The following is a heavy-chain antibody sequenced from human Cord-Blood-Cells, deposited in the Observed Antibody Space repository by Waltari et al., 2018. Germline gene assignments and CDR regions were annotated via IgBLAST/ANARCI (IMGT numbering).Heavy chain of an antibody. D-gene: IGHD2-8*01. CDR2: IYYSGST. J-gene: IGHJ5*02. Sequence: QLQLQESGPGLVKPSETLSLTCTVSGGALSSSSYYWGWIRSPPGKGLEWIGSIYYSGSTYYNPSLKSRVTISVDTSKNQFSLKLSSVTAADTAVYYCARRLQYMYVPYNWFDPWGQGTLVTVSS. CDR3: ARRLQYMYVPYNWFDP. V-gene: IGHV4-39*01. CDR1: GGALSSSSYY.